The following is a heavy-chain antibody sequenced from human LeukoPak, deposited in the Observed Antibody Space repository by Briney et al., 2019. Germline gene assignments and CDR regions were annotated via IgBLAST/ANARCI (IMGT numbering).Heavy chain of an antibody. CDR1: GFTFSTFA. Sequence: GGSLRLSCAASGFTFSTFAMIWVRQPPGKGLEWVSSIFPSGGEIHYADSVRGRFTISRDNSKSTLSLQMNSLRTEDTALYYCGRGMTFIVGWGQGTLVTVSS. J-gene: IGHJ4*02. CDR2: IFPSGGEI. D-gene: IGHD3-22*01. CDR3: GRGMTFIVG. V-gene: IGHV3-23*01.